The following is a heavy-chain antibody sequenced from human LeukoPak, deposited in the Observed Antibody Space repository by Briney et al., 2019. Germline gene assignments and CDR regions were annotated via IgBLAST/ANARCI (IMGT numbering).Heavy chain of an antibody. Sequence: SGTLSLTCAVYGVSFRAYYWGWIRQPPGKGLEWCGEINHSGSTNNNPSLKSRVTISVDTSKNQFSLRLSSVTAADTAVYYCARGGFYCGGDCYFDYWGQGTLVTVSS. CDR1: GVSFRAYY. D-gene: IGHD2-21*02. CDR2: INHSGST. J-gene: IGHJ4*02. V-gene: IGHV4-34*01. CDR3: ARGGFYCGGDCYFDY.